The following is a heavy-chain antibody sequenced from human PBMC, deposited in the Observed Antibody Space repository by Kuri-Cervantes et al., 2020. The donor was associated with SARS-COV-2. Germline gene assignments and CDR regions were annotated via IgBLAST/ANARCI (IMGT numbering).Heavy chain of an antibody. Sequence: GASLKISCAASGFTFSGSVMHWDRPATGKGLGWVVRIRSKANSYATAYAASVRGRFTISRDDSKNTAYLQMNSLKTEDTAVYYCTTDPIVVVPGAIVAWGQGPLVTVSS. CDR1: GFTFSGSV. CDR2: IRSKANSYAT. V-gene: IGHV3-73*01. J-gene: IGHJ5*02. D-gene: IGHD2-2*02. CDR3: TTDPIVVVPGAIVA.